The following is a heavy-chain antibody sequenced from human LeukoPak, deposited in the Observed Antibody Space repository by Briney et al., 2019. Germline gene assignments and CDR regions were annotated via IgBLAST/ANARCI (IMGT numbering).Heavy chain of an antibody. D-gene: IGHD3-22*01. J-gene: IGHJ5*02. CDR2: IYYSGST. CDR3: ARRHPYYDSSGYPNWFDP. V-gene: IGHV4-59*08. CDR1: GGSISSYY. Sequence: SETLSLTCTVSGGSISSYYWSWIRQPPGKGLEWIGYIYYSGSTNYNPSLKSRVTISVDTSKNQFSLKLSSVTAADTAVYYCARRHPYYDSSGYPNWFDPWGQGTLVTVSA.